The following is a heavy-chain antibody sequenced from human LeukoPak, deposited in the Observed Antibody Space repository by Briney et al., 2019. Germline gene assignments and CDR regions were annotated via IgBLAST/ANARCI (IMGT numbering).Heavy chain of an antibody. J-gene: IGHJ4*02. V-gene: IGHV5-51*01. CDR1: GYSFTSYW. Sequence: GESLQISCQGSGYSFTSYWIGWVRQMPGKGLAWMGIIYPGDSDIRYNPSFQGRVTISADKSINTAYLQWSSLKASDTAMYYCARDSYYHDSSGYDYYFDHWGQGTLVTVSS. CDR3: ARDSYYHDSSGYDYYFDH. CDR2: IYPGDSDI. D-gene: IGHD3-22*01.